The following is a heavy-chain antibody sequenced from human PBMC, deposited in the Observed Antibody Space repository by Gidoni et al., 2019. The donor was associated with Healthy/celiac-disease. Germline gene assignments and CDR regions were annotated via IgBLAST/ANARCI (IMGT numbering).Heavy chain of an antibody. CDR3: ARVLGYCSSTSCYSYYYYGMDV. J-gene: IGHJ6*02. CDR2: ISSSGSTI. CDR1: GFPFSSYE. V-gene: IGHV3-48*03. Sequence: EVQLVESGGGLVQPGGSLRLSCAASGFPFSSYEMNWVRQAPGKGLEWVSYISSSGSTIYYADSVKGRFTISRDNAKNSLYLQMNSLRAEDTAVYYCARVLGYCSSTSCYSYYYYGMDVWGQGTTVTVSS. D-gene: IGHD2-2*02.